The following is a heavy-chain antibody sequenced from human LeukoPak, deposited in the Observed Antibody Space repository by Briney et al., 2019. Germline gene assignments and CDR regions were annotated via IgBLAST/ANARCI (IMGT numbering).Heavy chain of an antibody. Sequence: SETLSLTCTVSGGSISSHYWSWIRQPPGKGLEWIGDIYYSGSTNYNPSLKSRVTISVDTSKNQFSLKLSSVTAADTAVYYCARVHHDFWGGYSYYYYYYMDVWGKGTTVTVSS. V-gene: IGHV4-59*11. CDR3: ARVHHDFWGGYSYYYYYYMDV. D-gene: IGHD3-3*01. CDR2: IYYSGST. J-gene: IGHJ6*03. CDR1: GGSISSHY.